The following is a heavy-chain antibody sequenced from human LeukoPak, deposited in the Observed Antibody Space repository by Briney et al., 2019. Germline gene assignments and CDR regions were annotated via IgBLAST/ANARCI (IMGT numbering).Heavy chain of an antibody. D-gene: IGHD5-18*01. V-gene: IGHV4-34*01. CDR1: GGSFSGYY. Sequence: SETLSLTCAVYGGSFSGYYWSWIRQPPGKGLEWTGEINHSGSTNYNPSLKSRVTISVDTSKNQFSLKLSSVTAADTAVYYCAGGRGYSYGHHGAFDIWGQGTMVTVSS. CDR3: AGGRGYSYGHHGAFDI. J-gene: IGHJ3*02. CDR2: INHSGST.